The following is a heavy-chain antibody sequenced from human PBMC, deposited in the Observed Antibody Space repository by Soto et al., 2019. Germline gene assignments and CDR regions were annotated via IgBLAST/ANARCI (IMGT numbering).Heavy chain of an antibody. J-gene: IGHJ4*02. CDR2: ISYSGST. D-gene: IGHD3-22*01. Sequence: PSETLSLTCPLSGGSISSYYWSWIRQPPGKGLEWIGYISYSGSTNYNPSLKSRVTLSLDTSKNQSSLKLSSVTAADTAVYYCARHTYDYDLIDYWSQGTLVTVSS. V-gene: IGHV4-59*01. CDR1: GGSISSYY. CDR3: ARHTYDYDLIDY.